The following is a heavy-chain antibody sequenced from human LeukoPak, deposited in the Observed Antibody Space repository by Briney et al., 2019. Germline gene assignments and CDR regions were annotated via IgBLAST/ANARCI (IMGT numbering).Heavy chain of an antibody. Sequence: SETLSLTCAVYGGSFSGYYWSWIRQPPGKGLEWIGETNHSGSTNYNPSLKSRVTISVDTSKSQFSLKLSSVTAADTAVYYCAREGMLYGTGAFDIWGQGTMVTVSS. J-gene: IGHJ3*02. D-gene: IGHD2-8*01. CDR2: TNHSGST. V-gene: IGHV4-34*01. CDR3: AREGMLYGTGAFDI. CDR1: GGSFSGYY.